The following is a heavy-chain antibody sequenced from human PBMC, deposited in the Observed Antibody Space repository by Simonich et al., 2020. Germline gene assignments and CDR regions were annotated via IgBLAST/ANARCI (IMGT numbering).Heavy chain of an antibody. V-gene: IGHV4-59*08. CDR2: IYYSGST. D-gene: IGHD1-26*01. CDR3: ARSLGYYYYYYGMDV. Sequence: QVQLQESGPGLVKPSETLSLTCTVSGGSISSYYWSWIRQPPGQGLEWIGYIYYSGSTNYNPTLKSRVTISVDTSKNQFSLKRSSVTAADTAVYYCARSLGYYYYYYGMDVWGQGTTVTVSS. J-gene: IGHJ6*02. CDR1: GGSISSYY.